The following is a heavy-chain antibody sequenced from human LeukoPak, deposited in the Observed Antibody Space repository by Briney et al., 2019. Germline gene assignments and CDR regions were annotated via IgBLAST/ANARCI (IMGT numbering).Heavy chain of an antibody. CDR3: TRDLKVRRRQWFGELLVSDYYYMDV. D-gene: IGHD3-10*01. J-gene: IGHJ6*03. Sequence: PGGSLRLSCAASGFTFSSYWMSWVRQAPGKGLEWVANIKQDGSEKYYVDSVKGRFTISRDNAKNSLYLQMNSLRAEDTAVYYCTRDLKVRRRQWFGELLVSDYYYMDVWGKGTTVTISS. V-gene: IGHV3-7*01. CDR1: GFTFSSYW. CDR2: IKQDGSEK.